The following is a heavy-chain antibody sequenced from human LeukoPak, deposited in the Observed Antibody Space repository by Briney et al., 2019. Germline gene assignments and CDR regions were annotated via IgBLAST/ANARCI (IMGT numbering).Heavy chain of an antibody. D-gene: IGHD1-26*01. Sequence: GASVKVSCKASGYTFTGYFMHWVRQAPGQGLEWMGWINPNGGGTNYAQKFQGRVTMTRDTSISTAYIELSRLRSDDTAVYYCAKDTVGIVGATPDSNDAFDIWGQGAMVTVSS. CDR1: GYTFTGYF. CDR2: INPNGGGT. V-gene: IGHV1-2*02. J-gene: IGHJ3*02. CDR3: AKDTVGIVGATPDSNDAFDI.